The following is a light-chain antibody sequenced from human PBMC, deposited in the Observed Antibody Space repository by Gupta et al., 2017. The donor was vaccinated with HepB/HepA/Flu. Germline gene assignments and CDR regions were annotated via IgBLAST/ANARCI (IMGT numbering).Light chain of an antibody. CDR3: QQRSNWPRT. Sequence: DIVLTQSPDTLSLSQGERATLSCRASQSVSNNLAWYQQKPGQAPRLLIYDASNRATGIPARFSGSGSGTDFALTISRLETEDFAVYYCQQRSNWPRTFGGGTNVEIK. J-gene: IGKJ4*01. V-gene: IGKV3-11*01. CDR2: DAS. CDR1: QSVSNN.